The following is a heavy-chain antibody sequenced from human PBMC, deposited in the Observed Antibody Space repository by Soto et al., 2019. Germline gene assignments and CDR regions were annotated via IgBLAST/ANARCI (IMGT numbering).Heavy chain of an antibody. CDR3: ARDGTAMVPSYGMDV. D-gene: IGHD5-18*01. Sequence: SETLSLTCTVSGGSISSYYWSWIRQPPGKGLEWIGYIYYSGSTNYNPSLKSRVTISVDTSKNQFSLKLSSVTATDTAVYYCARDGTAMVPSYGMDVWGQGTTVTVSS. CDR1: GGSISSYY. J-gene: IGHJ6*02. V-gene: IGHV4-59*01. CDR2: IYYSGST.